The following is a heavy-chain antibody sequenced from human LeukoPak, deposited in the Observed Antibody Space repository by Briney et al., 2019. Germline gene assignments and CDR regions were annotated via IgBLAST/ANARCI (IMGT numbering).Heavy chain of an antibody. D-gene: IGHD6-13*01. CDR3: ARGEVDSSWPLGVYYYMDV. Sequence: PSETLSLTCTVSGGSLSSYYWSWLRQPPGKGLEWVGYIYYSGSTNYNPSLTSRVTISVGTSKYQFSLKLSSMTAADTAVYYCARGEVDSSWPLGVYYYMDVWGEETTVTVSS. V-gene: IGHV4-59*01. CDR1: GGSLSSYY. J-gene: IGHJ6*03. CDR2: IYYSGST.